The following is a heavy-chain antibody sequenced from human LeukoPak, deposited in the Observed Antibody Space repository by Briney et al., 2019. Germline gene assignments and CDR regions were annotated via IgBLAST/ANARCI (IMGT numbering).Heavy chain of an antibody. Sequence: SETLSLTCTVSGGSISSYYLSWIRQPAGKGLEWIGRIYTSGSTNYNPSLKSRVTMSVDTSKNQLSLKLSSVTAADTAVYYCATESIAAAGTLDYWGQGTLVTVSS. V-gene: IGHV4-4*07. CDR3: ATESIAAAGTLDY. D-gene: IGHD6-13*01. CDR1: GGSISSYY. CDR2: IYTSGST. J-gene: IGHJ4*02.